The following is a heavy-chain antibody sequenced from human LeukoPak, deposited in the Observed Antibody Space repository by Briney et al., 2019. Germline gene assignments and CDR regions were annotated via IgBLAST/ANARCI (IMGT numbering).Heavy chain of an antibody. D-gene: IGHD3-9*01. J-gene: IGHJ5*02. CDR1: GESFSGYY. V-gene: IGHV4-34*01. Sequence: SETLSLICAVYGESFSGYYWSWIRQPPGKGLEWIGEINHSGSTNNNPTLKSRVTISVDTSKNQFSLKLSSVTAADTAVYYCARRSDYDILTGYSNSRFDPWGQGTLVTVSS. CDR3: ARRSDYDILTGYSNSRFDP. CDR2: INHSGST.